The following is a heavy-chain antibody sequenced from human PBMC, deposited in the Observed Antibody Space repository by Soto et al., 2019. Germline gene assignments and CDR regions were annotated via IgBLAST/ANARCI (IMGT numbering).Heavy chain of an antibody. CDR1: GFTFSSYG. CDR2: IWYDGSNK. D-gene: IGHD1-1*01. CDR3: ARDWGAGTPKYYFDY. V-gene: IGHV3-33*01. J-gene: IGHJ4*02. Sequence: QVQLVESGGGVVQPGRSLRLSCAASGFTFSSYGMHWVRQAPGKGLEWVAVIWYDGSNKYYADSVKGRFTISRDNSKNPLYLQMNSLRAEDTAVYYCARDWGAGTPKYYFDYWGQGTLVTVSS.